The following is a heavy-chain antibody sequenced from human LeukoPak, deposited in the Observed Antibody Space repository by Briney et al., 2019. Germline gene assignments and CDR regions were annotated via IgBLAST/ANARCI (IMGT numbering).Heavy chain of an antibody. V-gene: IGHV3-23*01. CDR1: GFTFSSYA. J-gene: IGHJ6*03. Sequence: GGSLRFSGAASGFTFSSYAMSWVRQAPGKGLEWVSAISGSGGSTYYAHSVKGRFTISRDNSKNTLYLKMNSLRAEDTAVYYCAKEYSNCGYYYYMDVWGKGTTVTVSS. CDR3: AKEYSNCGYYYYMDV. CDR2: ISGSGGST. D-gene: IGHD4-11*01.